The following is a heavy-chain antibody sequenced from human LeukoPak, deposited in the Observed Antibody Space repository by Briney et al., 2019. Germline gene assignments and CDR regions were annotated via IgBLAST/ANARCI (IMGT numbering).Heavy chain of an antibody. CDR2: ISYDGSNK. V-gene: IGHV3-30*04. D-gene: IGHD3-10*01. Sequence: PGGSLRLSCAASGFTFSSYAMHWVRQAPGKGLEWVAVISYDGSNKYYADSVKGRFTISRDNSKNTLYLQMNSLRAEDTAVYYCARAQPGGSGSYYNPISLYYYYMDVWGKGTTVTISS. CDR1: GFTFSSYA. J-gene: IGHJ6*03. CDR3: ARAQPGGSGSYYNPISLYYYYMDV.